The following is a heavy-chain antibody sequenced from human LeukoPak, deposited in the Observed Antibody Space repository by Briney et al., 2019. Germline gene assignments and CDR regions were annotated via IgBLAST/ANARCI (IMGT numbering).Heavy chain of an antibody. CDR2: INTSGSP. J-gene: IGHJ3*01. CDR1: GGSISTYY. CDR3: ARSGAFDV. V-gene: IGHV4-4*07. D-gene: IGHD3-10*01. Sequence: SETLSLTCTVSGGSISTYYWNWIRQPAGKALEWIGRINTSGSPNYSPSLKSRVTMSVDTSKNQLSLKLYSVTAADTAVYYCARSGAFDVWGQGTMVTVS.